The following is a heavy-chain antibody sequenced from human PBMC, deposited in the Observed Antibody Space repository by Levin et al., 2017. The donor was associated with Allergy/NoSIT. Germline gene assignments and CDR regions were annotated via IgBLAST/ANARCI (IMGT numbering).Heavy chain of an antibody. D-gene: IGHD4-17*01. V-gene: IGHV3-43*01. CDR2: ISWDGGST. Sequence: GESLKISCAASGFTFDDYTMHWVRQAPGKGLEWVSLISWDGGSTYYADSVKGRFTISRDNSINSLYLQMNSLRTEDTALYYCAKDRGSHDYGDYVDDWGQGTLVTVSS. J-gene: IGHJ4*02. CDR3: AKDRGSHDYGDYVDD. CDR1: GFTFDDYT.